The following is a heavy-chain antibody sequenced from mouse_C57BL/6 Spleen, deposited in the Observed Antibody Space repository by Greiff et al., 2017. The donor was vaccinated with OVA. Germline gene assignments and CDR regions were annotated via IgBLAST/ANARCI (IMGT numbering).Heavy chain of an antibody. CDR1: GFTFSSYA. Sequence: EVMLVKSGGGLVKPGGSLKLSCAASGFTFSSYAMSWVRQTPEKRLEWVATISDGGSYTYYPDNVKGRFTISRDNAKNNLYLQMSHLKSEDTAMYYCARDRITTVVATGFDYWGQGTTLTVSS. V-gene: IGHV5-4*01. CDR2: ISDGGSYT. J-gene: IGHJ2*01. CDR3: ARDRITTVVATGFDY. D-gene: IGHD1-1*01.